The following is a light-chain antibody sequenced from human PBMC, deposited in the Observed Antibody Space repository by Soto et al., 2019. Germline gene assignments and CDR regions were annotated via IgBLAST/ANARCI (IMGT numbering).Light chain of an antibody. CDR3: QQTSSAPFT. CDR2: AAS. Sequence: DIQMTQSPSTLSASVGDRVTITCRASQSIVTYLNWYLQKPGKAPKLLIYAASNLQSGVPSRFSGGGSRTDFTLTITSLQPEDFATYYCQQTSSAPFTFGPGTKVDIK. J-gene: IGKJ3*01. CDR1: QSIVTY. V-gene: IGKV1-39*01.